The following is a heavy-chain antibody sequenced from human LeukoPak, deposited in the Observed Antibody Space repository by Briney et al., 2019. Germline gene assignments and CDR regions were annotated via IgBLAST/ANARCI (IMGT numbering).Heavy chain of an antibody. D-gene: IGHD3-22*01. CDR3: AGLVGRYSSGLYYYYFDY. CDR2: MYLSGTT. V-gene: IGHV4-4*02. CDR1: GDSINSLDL. J-gene: IGHJ4*02. Sequence: SETLSLTCTVSGDSINSLDLWSWVRQPPGKGLEWIGEMYLSGTTHSNPSVKSRVTISIDKSKNQFFLNLSSVTAADTAVYYCAGLVGRYSSGLYYYYFDYWGQRTLVTVSS.